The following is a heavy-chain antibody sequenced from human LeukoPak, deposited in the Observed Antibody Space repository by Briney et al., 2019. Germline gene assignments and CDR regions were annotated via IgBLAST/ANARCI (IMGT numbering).Heavy chain of an antibody. V-gene: IGHV3-7*01. CDR3: ARDMKGNLDY. CDR1: GFTFSNVW. Sequence: GGSLRLSCAASGFTFSNVWMAWVRQAPGKGLEWVANINQDGSTKQYVDSVRGRFTISRDNAENSLYLQMNSLTAEDTGLYHCARDMKGNLDYWGQGTLVTVSS. CDR2: INQDGSTK. J-gene: IGHJ4*02. D-gene: IGHD1-14*01.